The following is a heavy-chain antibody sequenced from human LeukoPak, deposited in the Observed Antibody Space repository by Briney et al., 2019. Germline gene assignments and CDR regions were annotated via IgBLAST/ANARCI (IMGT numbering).Heavy chain of an antibody. J-gene: IGHJ4*02. CDR3: ARHGEGSWYYFDY. CDR2: IYPGDSDT. V-gene: IGHV5-51*01. Sequence: GESLKISCKGSGYTFTSYWIGWVRQMPGKGLEWMGIIYPGDSDTRYSPSFQGQVTISADKSTSTAYLQWSSLKASDTAMYYCARHGEGSWYYFDYWGQGTLVTVSS. D-gene: IGHD6-13*01. CDR1: GYTFTSYW.